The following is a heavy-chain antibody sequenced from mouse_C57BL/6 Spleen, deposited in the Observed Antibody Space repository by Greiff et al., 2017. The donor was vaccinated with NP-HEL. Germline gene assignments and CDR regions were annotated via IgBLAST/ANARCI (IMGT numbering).Heavy chain of an antibody. CDR3: ARRLLLYAMDY. J-gene: IGHJ4*01. Sequence: QVQLQQPGAELVKPGASVKLSCKASGYTFTSYWMQWVKQRPGQGLEWIGEIDPSDSYTNYNQKFKGKATLTVDTSSSTAYMQLSSLTSEDSAVYYCARRLLLYAMDYWGQGTSVTVSS. V-gene: IGHV1-50*01. D-gene: IGHD1-1*01. CDR1: GYTFTSYW. CDR2: IDPSDSYT.